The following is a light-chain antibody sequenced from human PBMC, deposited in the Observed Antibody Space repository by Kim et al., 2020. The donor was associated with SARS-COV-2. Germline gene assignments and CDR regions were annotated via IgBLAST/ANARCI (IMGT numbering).Light chain of an antibody. CDR1: QDISNY. Sequence: ACIGDRVTITCRASQDISNYLAWFQQKPGKPPKSLIYAASSLQTGVPSKFSGSGSGTDFTLTISSLQPEDFATYYCQQYNSYPKTFGQGTKVDIK. J-gene: IGKJ1*01. CDR2: AAS. CDR3: QQYNSYPKT. V-gene: IGKV1-16*02.